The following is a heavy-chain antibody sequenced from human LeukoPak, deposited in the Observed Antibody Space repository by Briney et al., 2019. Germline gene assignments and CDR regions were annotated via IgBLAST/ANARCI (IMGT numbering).Heavy chain of an antibody. V-gene: IGHV4-4*07. CDR2: IYTSGST. CDR3: ARDGRFGELFP. CDR1: GGSFSSYY. J-gene: IGHJ5*02. Sequence: SETLSLTCAVYGGSFSSYYWSWIRQPAGKGLEWIGRIYTSGSTNYNPSLKSRVTMSVGTSKNQFSLKLSSVTAADTAVYYCARDGRFGELFPWGQGTLVTVSS. D-gene: IGHD3-10*01.